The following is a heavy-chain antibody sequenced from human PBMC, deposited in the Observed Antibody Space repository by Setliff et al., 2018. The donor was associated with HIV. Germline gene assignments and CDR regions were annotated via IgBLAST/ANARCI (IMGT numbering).Heavy chain of an antibody. Sequence: ASSEVSCKASGYTFTSYYMHWVRQAPGQGLEWMGVINPGGGSITYAQKFQGRVTMTRDTSTSTVHMELSSLRSEDTAMYYCARGWGGQDSNYYGMDVWGQGTTVTVSS. J-gene: IGHJ6*02. CDR1: GYTFTSYY. V-gene: IGHV1-46*01. CDR3: ARGWGGQDSNYYGMDV. D-gene: IGHD3-16*01. CDR2: INPGGGSI.